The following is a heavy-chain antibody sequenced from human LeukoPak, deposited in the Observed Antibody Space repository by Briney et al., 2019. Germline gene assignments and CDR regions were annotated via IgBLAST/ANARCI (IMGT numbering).Heavy chain of an antibody. J-gene: IGHJ4*02. D-gene: IGHD3-10*01. CDR1: GFTFKGYA. CDR2: VSNDGQNN. CDR3: ARSTYYHGSGTYYSVGPFDS. Sequence: GASLRLSCVASGFTFKGYALHWVRQAPGQGLEGVAVVSNDGQNNFYSDSGRGRFSIFRGNSRDPMYLQMDGLRSADTGLYFCARSTYYHGSGTYYSVGPFDSWGQGTLVTVSS. V-gene: IGHV3-30*01.